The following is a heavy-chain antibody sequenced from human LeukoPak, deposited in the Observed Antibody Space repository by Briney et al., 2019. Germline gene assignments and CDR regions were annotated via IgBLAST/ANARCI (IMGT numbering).Heavy chain of an antibody. D-gene: IGHD1-26*01. V-gene: IGHV3-23*01. J-gene: IGHJ4*02. CDR2: ISDSGGST. CDR3: AKDQQWELLLFDY. Sequence: GGSLRLSCAASGFTFSSYAMSWVRQAPGKGLEWVSAISDSGGSTYYADSVKGRFTISRDNSKNTLYLQMKSLRAEDTAVYYCAKDQQWELLLFDYWGQGTLVTVSS. CDR1: GFTFSSYA.